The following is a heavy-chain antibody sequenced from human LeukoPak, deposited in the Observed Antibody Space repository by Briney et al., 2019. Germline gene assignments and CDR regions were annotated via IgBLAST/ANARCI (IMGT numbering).Heavy chain of an antibody. CDR1: GFTFSSRDW. CDR3: AKDRTQRVDY. J-gene: IGHJ4*02. Sequence: GGSLRLSCVASGFTFSSRDWMTWVRQAPGKGLEWVSAISGSGGSTYYADSVKGRFTISRDNSKNTLYLQMNSLRAEDTAVYYCAKDRTQRVDYWGQGTLVTVSS. CDR2: ISGSGGST. V-gene: IGHV3-23*01.